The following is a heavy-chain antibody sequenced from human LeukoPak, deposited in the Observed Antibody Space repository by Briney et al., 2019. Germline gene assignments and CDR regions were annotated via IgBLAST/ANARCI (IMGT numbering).Heavy chain of an antibody. V-gene: IGHV3-15*01. CDR3: TTEVGASSSTDY. D-gene: IGHD1-26*01. CDR1: GFTFSNAW. CDR2: IKSKTDGWTT. J-gene: IGHJ4*02. Sequence: PGGSLRLSCAASGFTFSNAWMSWVRRAPGKGLEWVGRIKSKTDGWTTDYAAPVKGRFTISRDDSKNTLYLQMNSLKTEDTAVYYCTTEVGASSSTDYWGQGTLVTVSS.